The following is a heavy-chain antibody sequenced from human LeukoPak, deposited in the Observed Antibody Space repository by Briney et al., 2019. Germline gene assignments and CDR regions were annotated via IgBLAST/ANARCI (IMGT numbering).Heavy chain of an antibody. CDR2: INPSGGST. Sequence: GSVKVSCKASGGTFISYAISWVRQAPGQGLEWMGIINPSGGSTSYAQKFQGRVTMTRDTSTSTVYMELSSLRSEDTAVYYCARAPDPGEWFDPWGQGTLVTVSS. CDR3: ARAPDPGEWFDP. D-gene: IGHD3-10*01. CDR1: GGTFISYA. V-gene: IGHV1-46*01. J-gene: IGHJ5*02.